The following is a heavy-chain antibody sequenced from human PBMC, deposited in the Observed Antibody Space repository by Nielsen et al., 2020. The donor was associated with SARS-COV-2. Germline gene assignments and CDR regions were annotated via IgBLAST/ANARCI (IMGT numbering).Heavy chain of an antibody. D-gene: IGHD6-6*01. CDR3: ARDIRSSSQYSYNYYGMDV. V-gene: IGHV1-18*01. J-gene: IGHJ6*02. CDR2: INAYNGNT. CDR1: GYTFSSNG. Sequence: ASVKVSCKAYGYTFSSNGITWVRQDPGQGLERMGWINAYNGNTNYAERFQGRVTMTTDTSTSTAFMELRSLRSDDTAVYYCARDIRSSSQYSYNYYGMDVWGQGTTVTVSS.